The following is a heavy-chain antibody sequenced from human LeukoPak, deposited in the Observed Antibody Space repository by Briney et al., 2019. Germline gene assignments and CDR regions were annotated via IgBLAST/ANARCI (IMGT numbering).Heavy chain of an antibody. CDR1: GGSISYYY. D-gene: IGHD3-22*01. Sequence: SETLSLTCTVSGGSISYYYWTWIRQSPGKGLEWIGQIYYTGSTYYNPSLKRRVTISVDTSRNQFYLNLTSVTAADTAVYYCARDNPYYYLYWGQGTLVTVSS. CDR2: IYYTGST. V-gene: IGHV4-59*01. CDR3: ARDNPYYYLY. J-gene: IGHJ4*02.